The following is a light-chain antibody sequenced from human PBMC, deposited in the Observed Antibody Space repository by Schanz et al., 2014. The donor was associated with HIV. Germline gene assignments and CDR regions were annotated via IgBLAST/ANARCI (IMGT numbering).Light chain of an antibody. CDR1: QYVSGSY. CDR3: QQYGGSPT. Sequence: EIVLTQSPATLSLSPGERATLSCGASQYVSGSYVAWYQQKPGLAPRLLIYGASSRATGTPDRFSGSGSGSAFTLIISRLEPADIAVYYCQQYGGSPTFGQGTKVEIK. CDR2: GAS. V-gene: IGKV3D-20*01. J-gene: IGKJ1*01.